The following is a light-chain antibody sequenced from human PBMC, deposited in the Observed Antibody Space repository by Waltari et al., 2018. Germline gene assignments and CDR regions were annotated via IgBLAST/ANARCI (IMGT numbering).Light chain of an antibody. Sequence: QTVVTQEPSFSVSPGGTVTLTCGLCSGSCSTDYYSRWYHHTPRQTPRTLIYNTNTRSSGVPDRFSGSILGNKAALTITGAQADDESDYYCVLYMGSGVWVFGGGTKLTVL. V-gene: IGLV8-61*01. CDR3: VLYMGSGVWV. CDR1: SGSCSTDYY. J-gene: IGLJ3*02. CDR2: NTN.